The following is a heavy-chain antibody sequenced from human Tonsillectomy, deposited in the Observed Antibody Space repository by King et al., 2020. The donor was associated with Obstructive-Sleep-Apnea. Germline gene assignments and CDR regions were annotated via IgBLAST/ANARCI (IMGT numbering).Heavy chain of an antibody. Sequence: VQLQESGPGLVKPSETLSLTCTVSGDSISTYYWSWIRQPPGKGLEWIGYIDYSGSTRYNASLKSRVTISVDTSKNQFSLKLRSVTAADTAVYYCARDLGYSYGIDYWGQGTLVTVSS. CDR1: GDSISTYY. J-gene: IGHJ4*02. D-gene: IGHD5-18*01. CDR3: ARDLGYSYGIDY. V-gene: IGHV4-59*01. CDR2: IDYSGST.